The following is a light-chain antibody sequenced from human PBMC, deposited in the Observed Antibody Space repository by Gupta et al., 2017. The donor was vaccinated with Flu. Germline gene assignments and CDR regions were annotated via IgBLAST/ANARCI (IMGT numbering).Light chain of an antibody. CDR3: QQSYSYPWT. Sequence: DIQKNQSTSSLSASVGDRITITCRASQSISSYLNWYQQKPGKAPKLLIYAASSLQSGVPSRFSGSGSGTDFTLTISSLQPEDFATYYCQQSYSYPWTFGQGTKVEIK. CDR1: QSISSY. CDR2: AAS. V-gene: IGKV1-39*01. J-gene: IGKJ1*01.